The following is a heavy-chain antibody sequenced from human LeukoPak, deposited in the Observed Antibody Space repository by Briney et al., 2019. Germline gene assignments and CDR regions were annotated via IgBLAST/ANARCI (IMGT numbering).Heavy chain of an antibody. CDR3: AKAPGTHFYYFEY. V-gene: IGHV3-23*01. CDR1: GFTFSSYA. Sequence: GGSLRLSCAASGFTFSSYAMTWVRQAPGKGLEWVSGISGSGDDTYYADSVKGRFTISRDNAKNTLFLQVNSLRVEDTAVYYCAKAPGTHFYYFEYWGQGTLVTVSS. CDR2: ISGSGDDT. D-gene: IGHD3-10*01. J-gene: IGHJ4*02.